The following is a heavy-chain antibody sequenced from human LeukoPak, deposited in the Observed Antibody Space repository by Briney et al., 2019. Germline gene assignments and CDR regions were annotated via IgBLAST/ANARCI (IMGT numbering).Heavy chain of an antibody. Sequence: GGSLRLSCAASGFTFSSYWMSWVRQAPGKGLEWVVNIKQDGSEKYYVDSVKGRFTISRDNAKNSLYLQMNSLRAEDTAVYYCARKHMVRGVIIGGFDYWGQGTLVTVSS. D-gene: IGHD3-10*01. CDR3: ARKHMVRGVIIGGFDY. CDR2: IKQDGSEK. V-gene: IGHV3-7*01. CDR1: GFTFSSYW. J-gene: IGHJ4*02.